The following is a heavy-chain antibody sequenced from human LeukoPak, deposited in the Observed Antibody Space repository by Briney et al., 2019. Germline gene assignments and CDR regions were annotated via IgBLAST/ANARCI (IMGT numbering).Heavy chain of an antibody. V-gene: IGHV3-7*01. D-gene: IGHD5-12*01. CDR2: LHADGNEK. CDR1: GFSLTNFA. J-gene: IGHJ4*02. Sequence: GGSLRLSCAASGFSLTNFAMSWVRQAPGKGLEWVARLHADGNEKYFVHSVKGRFTVSRDNAKNSLYLQMNSLRVEDTAVYYCARGGYSFDYLGQGTLVTVSS. CDR3: ARGGYSFDY.